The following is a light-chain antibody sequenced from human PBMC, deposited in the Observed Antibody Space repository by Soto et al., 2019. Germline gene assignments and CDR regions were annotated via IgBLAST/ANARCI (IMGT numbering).Light chain of an antibody. Sequence: DIQLTQSPSSLSASVGDRVTITCRASQSISNSLNWYQQKPGKAPNLLIYGTSSLQNGVPSRFGGSGSGTDFTLIISSLQREDFATYYCQQSYSSSWTFSQGTKVAIK. J-gene: IGKJ1*01. CDR1: QSISNS. CDR2: GTS. CDR3: QQSYSSSWT. V-gene: IGKV1-39*01.